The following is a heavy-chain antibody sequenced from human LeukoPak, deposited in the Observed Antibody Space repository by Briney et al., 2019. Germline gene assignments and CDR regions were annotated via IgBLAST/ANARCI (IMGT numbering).Heavy chain of an antibody. J-gene: IGHJ6*03. V-gene: IGHV1-69*05. CDR1: GGTFSRYA. Sequence: SVKVSCKASGGTFSRYAITWVRQPPGQGLEGLGGFIPIFGTANYAQKFQGRVTITTDESTSTAYMKLSSLRSEHTAVYYCARTTTVTKDYYYYMDVWGKGTTVTVSS. CDR3: ARTTTVTKDYYYYMDV. D-gene: IGHD4-17*01. CDR2: FIPIFGTA.